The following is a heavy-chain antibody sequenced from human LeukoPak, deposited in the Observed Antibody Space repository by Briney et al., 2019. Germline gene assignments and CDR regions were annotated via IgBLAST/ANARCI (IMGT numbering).Heavy chain of an antibody. CDR1: GGSIGSGGYY. CDR2: IYYSGST. V-gene: IGHV4-31*03. Sequence: SQTLSLTCTVSGGSIGSGGYYWSWIRQHPGKGLEWIGYIYYSGSTYYNPSLKSRVTISVDTSKNQFSLKLSSVTAADTAVYYCARGPKTYYYDSSGYYYFDYWGQGALVTVSS. CDR3: ARGPKTYYYDSSGYYYFDY. D-gene: IGHD3-22*01. J-gene: IGHJ4*02.